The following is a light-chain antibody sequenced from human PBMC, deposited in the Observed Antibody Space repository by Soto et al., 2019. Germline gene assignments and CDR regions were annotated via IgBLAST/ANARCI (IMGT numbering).Light chain of an antibody. CDR2: GAS. CDR1: QSVSSS. J-gene: IGKJ5*01. V-gene: IGKV3-15*01. CDR3: QQYNDWPPIT. Sequence: EVVMTQSPATLSVSRGEGASLSCRASQSVSSSLAWYQQKFGQAPRLLIYGASTRATGIPARFSGSGSGTEFTLTISSLQSEDFAVYYCQQYNDWPPITFGQGTRLEIK.